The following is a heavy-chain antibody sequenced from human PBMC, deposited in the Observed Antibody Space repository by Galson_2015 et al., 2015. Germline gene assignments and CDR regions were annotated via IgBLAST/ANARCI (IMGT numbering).Heavy chain of an antibody. CDR1: GFTFTNYG. J-gene: IGHJ4*02. V-gene: IGHV3-33*01. Sequence: SLRLSCAASGFTFTNYGIHWVRQAPGKGLEWVAGTLYDGSKKYYADSVKGRFTISRDNSKDTLSLQMNSLRDEDTAVYYCARDLRGRETTFVFNSGFDYWGQGTLVTVSS. CDR3: ARDLRGRETTFVFNSGFDY. CDR2: TLYDGSKK. D-gene: IGHD3-16*01.